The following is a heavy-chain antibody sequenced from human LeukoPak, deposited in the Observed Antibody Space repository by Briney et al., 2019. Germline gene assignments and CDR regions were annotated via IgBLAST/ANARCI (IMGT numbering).Heavy chain of an antibody. Sequence: SETLSLTCTVSGGSISSYYWSWIRQPPGKGLEWIGYIYYSGTTNYNPSLKSRVTISVDTSKNQFSLKLSSVTAADTAVYYCAREGSYHSPFDYWGQGTLVTVSS. V-gene: IGHV4-59*01. D-gene: IGHD1-26*01. CDR3: AREGSYHSPFDY. CDR1: GGSISSYY. CDR2: IYYSGTT. J-gene: IGHJ4*02.